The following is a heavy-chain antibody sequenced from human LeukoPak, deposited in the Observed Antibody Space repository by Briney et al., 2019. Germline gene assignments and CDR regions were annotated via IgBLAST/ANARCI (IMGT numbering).Heavy chain of an antibody. CDR1: GGSISNGDYY. CDR3: ARGGSHLVVPDWFDP. D-gene: IGHD2-15*01. Sequence: TSETLSLTCTVSGGSISNGDYYWSWIRQPPGKGLEWIGYIYYSGSTYYNPSLKSRVTISVDTSKNQFSLKLSSVTAADTAVYYCARGGSHLVVPDWFDPWGQGTLVTVSS. J-gene: IGHJ5*02. V-gene: IGHV4-30-4*08. CDR2: IYYSGST.